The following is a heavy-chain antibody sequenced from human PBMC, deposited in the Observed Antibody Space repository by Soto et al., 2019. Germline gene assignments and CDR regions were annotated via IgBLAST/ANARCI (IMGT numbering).Heavy chain of an antibody. D-gene: IGHD5-12*01. CDR3: AKDLSGYSGYDL. J-gene: IGHJ4*02. V-gene: IGHV3-23*01. Sequence: EVQLLESGGGLVQPGGSLRLSCAASGFTFSSYAMSWVRQAPGKGLEWVSAISGSGGSTYYADSVKGRFTISRDNSKNPRYLQMNSLRAEDTAVYYCAKDLSGYSGYDLWGQGTLVTVSS. CDR2: ISGSGGST. CDR1: GFTFSSYA.